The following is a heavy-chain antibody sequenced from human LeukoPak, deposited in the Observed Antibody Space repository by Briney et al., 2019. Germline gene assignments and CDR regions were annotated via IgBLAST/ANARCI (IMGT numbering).Heavy chain of an antibody. CDR2: IYYSGST. CDR3: ARQGYSYALDTTDAFDI. V-gene: IGHV4-39*01. Sequence: SETLSLTCTVSGGSISSSSYYWGWIRQPPGKGLEWIGSIYYSGSTYYNPSLKSRVTISVDTSKNQFSLKLSSVTAADTAVYYCARQGYSYALDTTDAFDIWGQGTMVTVSS. J-gene: IGHJ3*02. CDR1: GGSISSSSYY. D-gene: IGHD5-18*01.